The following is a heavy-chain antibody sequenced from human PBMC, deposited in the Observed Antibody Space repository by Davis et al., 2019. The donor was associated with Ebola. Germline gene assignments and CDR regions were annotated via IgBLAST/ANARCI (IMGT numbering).Heavy chain of an antibody. CDR3: ARDLSYGDYVLLDY. Sequence: GGSLRLSCAASGFTFSSYGMHWVRQAPGKGLEWVAVISYDGSNKYYADSVKGRFTISRDNSKNTLYLQMNSLRAEDTAVYYCARDLSYGDYVLLDYWGQGTLVTVSS. CDR2: ISYDGSNK. V-gene: IGHV3-30*03. D-gene: IGHD4-17*01. CDR1: GFTFSSYG. J-gene: IGHJ4*02.